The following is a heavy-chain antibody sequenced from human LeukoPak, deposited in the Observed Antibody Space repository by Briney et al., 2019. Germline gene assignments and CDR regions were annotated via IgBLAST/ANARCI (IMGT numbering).Heavy chain of an antibody. D-gene: IGHD5-18*01. CDR3: AKVPAMVSNYYYGMDV. Sequence: GGSLRLSCAASGFTFSSYAMSWVRQAPGKELEWVSAISGSGGSTYYADSVKGRFTISRDNSKNTLYLQMNSLRAEDTAVYYCAKVPAMVSNYYYGMDVWGQGTTVTVSS. CDR1: GFTFSSYA. V-gene: IGHV3-23*01. J-gene: IGHJ6*02. CDR2: ISGSGGST.